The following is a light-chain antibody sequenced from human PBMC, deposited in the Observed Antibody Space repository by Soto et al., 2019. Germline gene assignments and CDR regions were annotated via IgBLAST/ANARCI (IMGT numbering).Light chain of an antibody. CDR3: SSYTTSSTQV. CDR2: EVS. V-gene: IGLV2-14*01. Sequence: QSVLMQPASVSGSPGQSFTISCTGTSSDIGGYKHVSWYQQHPGKAPKLMIYEVSNRPSGVSNRFSGSKSGNTASLTISGLQAEDEADYYCSSYTTSSTQVFGTGTKVTVL. J-gene: IGLJ1*01. CDR1: SSDIGGYKH.